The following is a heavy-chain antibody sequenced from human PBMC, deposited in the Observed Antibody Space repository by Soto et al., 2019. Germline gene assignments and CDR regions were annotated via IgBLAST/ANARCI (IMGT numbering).Heavy chain of an antibody. CDR3: ASSRIVVPAAPLDYYYGMDV. Sequence: VSCASAGGSFSSSASSWVRQAPGQVLEWMGGIIPIFGTANYAQKFQGRVTITADESTSTAYMELSSLRSEDTAVYYCASSRIVVPAAPLDYYYGMDVWGQGTTVTVS. D-gene: IGHD2-2*01. CDR2: IIPIFGTA. V-gene: IGHV1-69*01. CDR1: GGSFSSSA. J-gene: IGHJ6*02.